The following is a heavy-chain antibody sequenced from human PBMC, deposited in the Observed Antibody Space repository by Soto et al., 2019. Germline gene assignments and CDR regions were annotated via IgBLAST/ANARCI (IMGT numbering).Heavy chain of an antibody. Sequence: QVQLVQSGAEVKKPGSSVKVSCKASGGTFSTSAISWVRQAPGQGLEWVGGIMPVFPTPDYAQNFQGRVTMTANDSTTTAYLELTSLRADDTAVYYCARDKGRIQLGGNDYYILDVWGQGTAITVSS. CDR2: IMPVFPTP. D-gene: IGHD1-1*01. V-gene: IGHV1-69*12. CDR3: ARDKGRIQLGGNDYYILDV. J-gene: IGHJ6*02. CDR1: GGTFSTSA.